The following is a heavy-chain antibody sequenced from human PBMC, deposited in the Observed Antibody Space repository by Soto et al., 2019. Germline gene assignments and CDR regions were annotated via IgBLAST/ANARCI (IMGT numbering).Heavy chain of an antibody. CDR3: ARVGRIQLWFSNYYYGMDV. CDR1: GYTFTSYD. V-gene: IGHV1-8*01. Sequence: XSVKVSCKASGYTFTSYDINWVRQATGQGLEWMGWMNPNSGNTGYAQKFQGRVTMTRNTSISTAYMELSSLRSEDTAVYYCARVGRIQLWFSNYYYGMDVWGQGTTVTVSS. CDR2: MNPNSGNT. D-gene: IGHD5-18*01. J-gene: IGHJ6*02.